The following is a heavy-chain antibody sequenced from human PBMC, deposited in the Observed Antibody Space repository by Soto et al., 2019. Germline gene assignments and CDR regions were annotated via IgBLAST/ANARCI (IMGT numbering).Heavy chain of an antibody. CDR3: MRGNIENSDGLYDAFVI. CDR1: GYTFTDYY. D-gene: IGHD5-18*01. CDR2: MNPKSGGA. V-gene: IGHV1-2*02. J-gene: IGHJ3*02. Sequence: ASVKVSCKTSGYTFTDYYTHWVRQAPGQGLEWMGWMNPKSGGAYFAQKFQGRVTLTRDTSIGTAYIEVNSLTSDDTAVYFCMRGNIENSDGLYDAFVIWGQGTTVTVSS.